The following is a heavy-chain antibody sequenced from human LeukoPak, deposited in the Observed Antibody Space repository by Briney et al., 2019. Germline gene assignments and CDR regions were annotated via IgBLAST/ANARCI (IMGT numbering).Heavy chain of an antibody. Sequence: SETLSLTCTVSGASISSYYWSWIRQPPGKGLEWIGYSYYSWSTKYNPSLKSRVTISADTSKNQFSLKLSSVTGADTAVYYCARHVYYYYGMDVWGQGTTVTVSS. J-gene: IGHJ6*02. CDR3: ARHVYYYYGMDV. CDR2: SYYSWST. V-gene: IGHV4-59*08. CDR1: GASISSYY.